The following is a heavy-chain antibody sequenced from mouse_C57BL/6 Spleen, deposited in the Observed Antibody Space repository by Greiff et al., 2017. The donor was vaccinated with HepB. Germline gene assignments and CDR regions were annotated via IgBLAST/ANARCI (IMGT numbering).Heavy chain of an antibody. Sequence: VQLQQPGAELVMPGASVKLSCKASGYTFTSYWMHWVKQRPGQGLEWIGEIDPSDSYTNYNQKFKGKSTLTVDKSSSTAYMQLSSLTSEDSAVYYCARDDDGYYAWFAYWGQGTLVTVSA. V-gene: IGHV1-69*01. CDR2: IDPSDSYT. J-gene: IGHJ3*01. D-gene: IGHD2-3*01. CDR3: ARDDDGYYAWFAY. CDR1: GYTFTSYW.